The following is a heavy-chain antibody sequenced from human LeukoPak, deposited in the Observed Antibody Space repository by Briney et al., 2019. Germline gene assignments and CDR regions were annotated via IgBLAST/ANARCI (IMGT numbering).Heavy chain of an antibody. CDR2: FDPEDGET. CDR1: GYTLTELS. Sequence: GASVKVSCKVSGYTLTELSMHWVRQAPGKGLEWMGGFDPEDGETIYAQKFQGRVTMTEDTSTDTAYMELSSLRSEDTAVYYCATRSGGRATYYYYYMDVWGKGTTVTASS. J-gene: IGHJ6*03. D-gene: IGHD2-15*01. CDR3: ATRSGGRATYYYYYMDV. V-gene: IGHV1-24*01.